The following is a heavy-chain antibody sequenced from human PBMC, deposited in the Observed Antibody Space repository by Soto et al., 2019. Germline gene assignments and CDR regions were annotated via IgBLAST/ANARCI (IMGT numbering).Heavy chain of an antibody. Sequence: SVKVSCMASGGTFSSYAISWVRQAPGQGLEWMGRIIPFIGTANYAQKFQGRVTMTGDESISTAYMELTTLTSDDTAFYYCARGVSAGVDYWGHGTLVTVSS. CDR1: GGTFSSYA. CDR3: ARGVSAGVDY. J-gene: IGHJ4*01. V-gene: IGHV1-69*11. D-gene: IGHD1-26*01. CDR2: IIPFIGTA.